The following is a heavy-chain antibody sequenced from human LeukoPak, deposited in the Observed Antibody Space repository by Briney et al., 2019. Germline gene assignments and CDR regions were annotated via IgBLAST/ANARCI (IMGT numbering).Heavy chain of an antibody. Sequence: GGSLRLSCAASGLTFSSYGMGWVRQAPAKGLEWVSTIDGRGVSTHYADSVKGRLTISRDNSRNTLYLQMDSLRAEDTAVYYCARDWETIVGATRFDPWGQGTLVTVSS. J-gene: IGHJ5*02. V-gene: IGHV3-23*01. CDR1: GLTFSSYG. CDR2: IDGRGVST. CDR3: ARDWETIVGATRFDP. D-gene: IGHD1-26*01.